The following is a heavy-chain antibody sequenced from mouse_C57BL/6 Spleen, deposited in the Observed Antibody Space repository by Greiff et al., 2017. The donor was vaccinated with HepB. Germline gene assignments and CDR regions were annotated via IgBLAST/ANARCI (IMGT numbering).Heavy chain of an antibody. J-gene: IGHJ4*01. Sequence: VQLKESGGGLVQPKGSLKLSCAASGFSFNTYAMNWVRQAPGKGLEWVARIRSKSNNYATYYADSVKDRFTISRDDSESMLYLQMNNLKTEDTAMYYCVKTYGSSYGYAMDYWGQGTSVTVSS. V-gene: IGHV10-1*01. CDR2: IRSKSNNYAT. D-gene: IGHD1-1*01. CDR1: GFSFNTYA. CDR3: VKTYGSSYGYAMDY.